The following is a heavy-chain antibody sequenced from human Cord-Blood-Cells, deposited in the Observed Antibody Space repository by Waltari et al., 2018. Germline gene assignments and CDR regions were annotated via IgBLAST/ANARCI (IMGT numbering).Heavy chain of an antibody. V-gene: IGHV4-61*01. J-gene: IGHJ6*02. CDR3: ATEYYGMDV. CDR2: IYYSGST. Sequence: QVQLQESGPGLVKPSEPLSLTCTVPGGSVSSRIYYWSWIRQPPGKGLEWIGYIYYSGSTNYNPSLKSRVTISVDTSKNQFSLKLSSVTAADTAVYYCATEYYGMDVWGQGTTVTVSS. CDR1: GGSVSSRIYY.